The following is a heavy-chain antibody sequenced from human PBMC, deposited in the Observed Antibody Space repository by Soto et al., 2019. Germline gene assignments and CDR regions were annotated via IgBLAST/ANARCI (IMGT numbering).Heavy chain of an antibody. V-gene: IGHV4-31*03. D-gene: IGHD2-8*01. CDR1: GGSISSGDYY. CDR2: ISKSGRT. J-gene: IGHJ6*02. Sequence: QVQLQESGPGLVKPSQTLSLTCSVSGGSISSGDYYWSWIRQHPGKGLEWIGYISKSGRTSYNVFLKSRVIISVDTSKNQLSLKVFSVTAADTAVYLCARDWLESGSTNYHYGMAVWGQRTTVTVSS. CDR3: ARDWLESGSTNYHYGMAV.